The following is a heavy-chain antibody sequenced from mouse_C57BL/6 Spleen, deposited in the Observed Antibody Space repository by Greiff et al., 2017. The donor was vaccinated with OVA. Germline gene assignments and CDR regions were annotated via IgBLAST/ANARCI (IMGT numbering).Heavy chain of an antibody. J-gene: IGHJ2*01. CDR3: ARDHDYDGDYFDD. D-gene: IGHD2-4*01. CDR2: IYPGSGST. CDR1: GYTFTSYW. V-gene: IGHV1-55*01. Sequence: QVQLQQPGAELVKPGASVKMSCKASGYTFTSYWITWVKQRPGQGLEWIGDIYPGSGSTNYNEKFKGKATLTVDTSSSTAYMQLSSLTSEDSAVYYCARDHDYDGDYFDDWGKGTTLTVSS.